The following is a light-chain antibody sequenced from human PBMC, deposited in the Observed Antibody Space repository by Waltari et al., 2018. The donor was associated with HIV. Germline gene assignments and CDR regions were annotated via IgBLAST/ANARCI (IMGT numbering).Light chain of an antibody. Sequence: QSVLPQPPSASGTPGQRVTISCSGSSSSIGSNTVNWFQQLPGTAPKLLIYSNNQRPAGVPDRFSGSKSGTSASLAISGLQSEDEADYYCAAWDDSLNGFWVFGGGTKLTVL. J-gene: IGLJ3*02. CDR1: SSSIGSNT. CDR3: AAWDDSLNGFWV. CDR2: SNN. V-gene: IGLV1-44*01.